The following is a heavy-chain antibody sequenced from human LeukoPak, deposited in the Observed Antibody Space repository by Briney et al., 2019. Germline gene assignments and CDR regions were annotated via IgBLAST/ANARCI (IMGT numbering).Heavy chain of an antibody. Sequence: GGSLRLSCVASGFTFSSYAMTWVRQAPGKGLERVSSIYGSDDRTHYADSVKGRFTISRDNSKNTLYLQMSSLRAEDTAVYYCTKLREAGSTNMIFDFWGQGTLVTVSS. CDR3: TKLREAGSTNMIFDF. D-gene: IGHD2-8*01. V-gene: IGHV3-23*01. J-gene: IGHJ4*02. CDR2: IYGSDDRT. CDR1: GFTFSSYA.